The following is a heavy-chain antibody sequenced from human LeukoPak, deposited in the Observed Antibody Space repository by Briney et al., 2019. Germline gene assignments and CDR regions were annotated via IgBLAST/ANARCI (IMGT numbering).Heavy chain of an antibody. CDR1: GDSISTYY. CDR3: ARRTDDYNYLDY. V-gene: IGHV4-59*12. J-gene: IGHJ4*02. D-gene: IGHD5-24*01. Sequence: PSETLSLTCTVSGDSISTYYWSWIRQPPGKGLEWIGYMYYSGSTNYNPSLKSRVTISLDTPKNQFSLQLNSVTPEDTAVYYCARRTDDYNYLDYWGQGTLVTVSS. CDR2: MYYSGST.